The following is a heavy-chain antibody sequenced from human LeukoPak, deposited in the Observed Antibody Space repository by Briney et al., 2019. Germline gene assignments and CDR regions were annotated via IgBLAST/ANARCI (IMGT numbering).Heavy chain of an antibody. D-gene: IGHD3/OR15-3a*01. CDR3: ARCHRTGSFSPYFAY. V-gene: IGHV3-33*08. Sequence: PGGSLRLLQAACVFTLYLCDVHCVPQALGKGLEWVAVIWYDGSNKYYADSVKGRFTISRDNSKNTLYLQMNSLRAEDTAVYYCARCHRTGSFSPYFAYWPGNPGHSL. CDR2: IWYDGSNK. CDR1: VFTLYLCD. J-gene: IGHJ4*02.